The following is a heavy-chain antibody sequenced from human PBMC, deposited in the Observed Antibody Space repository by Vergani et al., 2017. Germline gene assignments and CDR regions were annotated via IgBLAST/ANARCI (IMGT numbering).Heavy chain of an antibody. CDR3: ASAREVGVVPGRSGSYSYYYYGMDV. Sequence: EVQLVQSGAEVKKPGESLKISCKGSGYSFTSYWIGWVRQMPGKGLEWMGIIYPGDSYTNYSPSFQGHVTISADKSISTAYLQWSSLKASDTAMYYCASAREVGVVPGRSGSYSYYYYGMDVWGQGP. D-gene: IGHD1-26*01. CDR2: IYPGDSYT. CDR1: GYSFTSYW. J-gene: IGHJ6*02. V-gene: IGHV5-51*01.